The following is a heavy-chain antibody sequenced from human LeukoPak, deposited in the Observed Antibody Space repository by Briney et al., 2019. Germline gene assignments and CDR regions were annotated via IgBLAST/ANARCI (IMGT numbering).Heavy chain of an antibody. Sequence: PGGSLRLSCAASGFTFNNYAMSWVRQAPGKGLEWVSTITGSGGRTSYADSVMGRFTISRDNSKNTLYLQMDSLRADDTAVYYCAREDLRFGGVHYWGQGTLVTVSS. D-gene: IGHD3-16*01. CDR3: AREDLRFGGVHY. J-gene: IGHJ4*02. V-gene: IGHV3-23*01. CDR1: GFTFNNYA. CDR2: ITGSGGRT.